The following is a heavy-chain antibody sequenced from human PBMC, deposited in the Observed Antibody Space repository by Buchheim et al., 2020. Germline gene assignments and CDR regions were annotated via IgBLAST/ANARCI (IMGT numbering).Heavy chain of an antibody. J-gene: IGHJ4*02. Sequence: QVQLQESGPGLVKPSQTLSLTCTVSGGSISSGGYYWSWIRQHPGKGLEWIGYIYYSGSTYYNPSLKSRVTISVDTSKNQFSLKLSSVTAADTAVYYCARVRLGTKYYYVSSGYYKNKHFDYWGQGTL. V-gene: IGHV4-31*03. CDR2: IYYSGST. CDR3: ARVRLGTKYYYVSSGYYKNKHFDY. CDR1: GGSISSGGYY. D-gene: IGHD3-22*01.